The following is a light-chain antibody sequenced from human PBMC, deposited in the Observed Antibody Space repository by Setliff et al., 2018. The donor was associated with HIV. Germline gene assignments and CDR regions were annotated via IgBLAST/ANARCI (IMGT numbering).Light chain of an antibody. V-gene: IGLV2-8*01. Sequence: QSALTQPPSASGSPGQSVTISCTGTSSDVGAYNRVSWYQQHPGKPPKLIIYDVDKGPSGVPDRFSGSKSGNTASLTVSGLQAEDEAEYYCCSHAGTFYVFGTGTKVTVL. CDR3: CSHAGTFYV. CDR1: SSDVGAYNR. J-gene: IGLJ1*01. CDR2: DVD.